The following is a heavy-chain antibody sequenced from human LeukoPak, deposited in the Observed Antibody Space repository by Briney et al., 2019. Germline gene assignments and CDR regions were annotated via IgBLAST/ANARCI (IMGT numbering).Heavy chain of an antibody. V-gene: IGHV3-30*03. Sequence: GRSLRLSCVASGFTFSGHGMHWVRQAPGKGLEWVAVISYNGVNKYYAESAEGRFTISRDNSKDTLSLQMNSLRAEDTAVYYCARPETTVTSNYYYYGMDVWGQGTTVTVSS. D-gene: IGHD4-17*01. CDR2: ISYNGVNK. CDR3: ARPETTVTSNYYYYGMDV. J-gene: IGHJ6*02. CDR1: GFTFSGHG.